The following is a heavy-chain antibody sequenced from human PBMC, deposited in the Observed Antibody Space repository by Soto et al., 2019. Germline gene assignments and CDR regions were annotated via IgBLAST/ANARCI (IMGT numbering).Heavy chain of an antibody. CDR1: GFTFDDYA. J-gene: IGHJ6*03. CDR3: AKDKSTVTTGLGYYYYMDV. D-gene: IGHD4-17*01. V-gene: IGHV3-9*01. CDR2: ISWNSGSI. Sequence: GGSLRLSCAASGFTFDDYAMHWVRQAPGKGLEWVSGISWNSGSIGYADSVKGRFTISRDNAKNSLYLQMNSLRAEDTALYYCAKDKSTVTTGLGYYYYMDVWGKGTTVTVSS.